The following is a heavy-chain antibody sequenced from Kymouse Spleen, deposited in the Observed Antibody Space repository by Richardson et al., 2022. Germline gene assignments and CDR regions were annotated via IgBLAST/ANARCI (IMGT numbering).Heavy chain of an antibody. J-gene: IGHJ6*02. D-gene: IGHD3-10*01. CDR3: TFYGSGSYEGYYYYGMDV. Sequence: EVQLVESGGGLVQPGGSLKLSCAASGFTFSGSAMHWVRQASGKGLEWVGRIRSKANSYATAYAASVKGRFTISRDDSKNTAYLQMNSLKTEDTAVYYCTFYGSGSYEGYYYYGMDVWGQGTTVTVSS. CDR1: GFTFSGSA. V-gene: IGHV3-73*02. CDR2: IRSKANSYAT.